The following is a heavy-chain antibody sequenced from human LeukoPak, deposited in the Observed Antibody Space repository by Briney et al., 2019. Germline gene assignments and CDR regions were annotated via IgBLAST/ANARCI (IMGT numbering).Heavy chain of an antibody. CDR1: GFTFSSYS. V-gene: IGHV3-21*01. CDR2: ISSSSSYI. Sequence: GGSLRLSCAASGFTFSSYSMNWVRQAPGKGLEWVSSISSSSSYIYYADSVKGRFTISRDNAKNSLSLQMSSLRAEDTALYYCAKPHYGGNSPFDYWGQGTLVTVSS. D-gene: IGHD4-23*01. CDR3: AKPHYGGNSPFDY. J-gene: IGHJ4*02.